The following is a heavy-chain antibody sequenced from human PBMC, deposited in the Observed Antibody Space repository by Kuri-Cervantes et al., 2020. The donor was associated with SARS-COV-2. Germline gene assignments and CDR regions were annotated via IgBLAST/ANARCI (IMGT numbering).Heavy chain of an antibody. V-gene: IGHV4-61*01. J-gene: IGHJ5*02. D-gene: IGHD3-10*01. CDR1: GDSVSNDNHY. CDR3: ARVRGSIASVGEEWFDP. CDR2: IHHSGYT. Sequence: SETLSLTCTVSGDSVSNDNHYWTWIRQPPGKGLEWIAYIHHSGYTNYNPPLKSRVTISTDTSKNQFSLKLSSVTAADTAVYYCARVRGSIASVGEEWFDPWGQGTLVTVSS.